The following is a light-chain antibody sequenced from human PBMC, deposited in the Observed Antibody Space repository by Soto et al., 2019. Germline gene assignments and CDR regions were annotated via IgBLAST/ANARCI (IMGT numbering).Light chain of an antibody. CDR3: QQYTDYSWT. CDR1: QSIGIW. V-gene: IGKV1-5*03. Sequence: IQMTQSPSTLSASVGDRVAITCRASQSIGIWLAWYQKKPGKAPRFLIYKASTLQTVVPSRFSGSGSGTEFTLTISSLQPDDFATYYCQQYTDYSWTFGQGTKVEIK. J-gene: IGKJ1*01. CDR2: KAS.